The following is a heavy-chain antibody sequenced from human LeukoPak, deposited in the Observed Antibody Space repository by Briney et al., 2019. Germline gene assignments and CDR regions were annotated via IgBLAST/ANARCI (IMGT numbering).Heavy chain of an antibody. CDR1: GFTVSSNY. J-gene: IGHJ4*02. D-gene: IGHD3-22*01. CDR3: ARERSGYYDSSGYLDY. V-gene: IGHV3-66*01. CDR2: IYSGGST. Sequence: GGSLRLSCAASGFTVSSNYMSWVRQAPGKGLEWVSVIYSGGSTYYAGSVKGRFTISRDNSMNTLYLQMNSLRAEDTAVYYCARERSGYYDSSGYLDYWGQGTLVTVSS.